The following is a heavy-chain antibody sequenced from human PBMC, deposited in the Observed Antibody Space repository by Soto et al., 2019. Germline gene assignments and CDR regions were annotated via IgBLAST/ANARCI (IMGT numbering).Heavy chain of an antibody. Sequence: QVQLQESGPGLVKHSQTLSLTCTVSGGSISTGGYYWNWIRQHPGKGLEWIGYFYYSRSTYYNPSLKSPVTISVNTTKNQFSIKLSTVTAEDTAVYYRARRVFPWGQGTLVTVSS. CDR1: GGSISTGGYY. CDR3: ARRVFP. V-gene: IGHV4-31*01. J-gene: IGHJ5*02. CDR2: FYYSRST.